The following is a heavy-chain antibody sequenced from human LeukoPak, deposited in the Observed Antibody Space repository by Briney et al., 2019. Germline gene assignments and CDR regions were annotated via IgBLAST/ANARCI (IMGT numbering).Heavy chain of an antibody. Sequence: ASVKVSCRASGYTFTSYDINWVRQATGQGLEWMGWMNPNSGNTGYAQKFQGRVTMTRNTSISTAYMELSSLRSEDTAVYYCAREDPDGYNSRYWGQGTLVTVSS. V-gene: IGHV1-8*01. J-gene: IGHJ4*02. CDR2: MNPNSGNT. CDR1: GYTFTSYD. D-gene: IGHD5-24*01. CDR3: AREDPDGYNSRY.